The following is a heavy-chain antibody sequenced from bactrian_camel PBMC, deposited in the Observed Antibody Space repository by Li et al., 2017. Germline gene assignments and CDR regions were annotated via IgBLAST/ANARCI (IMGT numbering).Heavy chain of an antibody. CDR2: IDTDGTT. CDR1: GFTVNPKC. D-gene: IGHD1*01. J-gene: IGHJ4*01. Sequence: HVQLVESGGGSVQPEGSLRLSCVASGFTVNPKCMGWFRQAPGKEREGVAGIDTDGTTGYADSVKGRFTISKDTSQHSTSLQMDNLKPEDTAMYYCAASTWIVYPDVDDVPRLTYRGNQGTQVTVS. V-gene: IGHV3S9*01.